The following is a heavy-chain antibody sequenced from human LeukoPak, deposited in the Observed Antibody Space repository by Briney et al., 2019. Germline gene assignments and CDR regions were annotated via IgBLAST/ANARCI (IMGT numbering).Heavy chain of an antibody. CDR2: INPNTGGT. CDR3: ARDYCSSTSCLFDY. J-gene: IGHJ4*02. CDR1: GYTFTGYH. Sequence: AASVKVSCKASGYTFTGYHMHWVRQAPGQGLDWMGRINPNTGGTDYAQKFQGRVTMTRDTSISTAYMDLSRLRSDDTAVYYCARDYCSSTSCLFDYWGQGTLVTVSS. V-gene: IGHV1-2*06. D-gene: IGHD2-2*01.